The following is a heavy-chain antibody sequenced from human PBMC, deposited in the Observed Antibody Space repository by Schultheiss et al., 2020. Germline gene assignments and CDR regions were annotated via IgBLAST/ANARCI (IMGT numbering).Heavy chain of an antibody. CDR3: ARVYLPAAGWYSFDS. V-gene: IGHV3-30*03. CDR1: GFTFDDYG. Sequence: GGSLRLSCAASGFTFDDYGMSWVRQAPGKGLEWVAVISYDGSNKYYADSVKGRFTISRDNAKNSLYLQMNSLRAEDTAVYYCARVYLPAAGWYSFDSWGQGTLGTVAS. D-gene: IGHD6-13*01. CDR2: ISYDGSNK. J-gene: IGHJ4*02.